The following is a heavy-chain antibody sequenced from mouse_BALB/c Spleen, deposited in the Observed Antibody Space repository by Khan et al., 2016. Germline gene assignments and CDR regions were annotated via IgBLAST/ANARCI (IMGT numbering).Heavy chain of an antibody. D-gene: IGHD1-1*01. CDR1: GYTFTDYS. CDR3: AISSSSSYDYYTMNY. Sequence: QIQLVQSGPELKKPGETVKISCKASGYTFTDYSIHWVKQAPGKGLKWMGWINTETGEPTSADAFKGRFAFSLETSASTAYLQIKNLKNEDTATYFCAISSSSSYDYYTMNYWGQGTSVTVSS. J-gene: IGHJ4*01. CDR2: INTETGEP. V-gene: IGHV9-2-1*01.